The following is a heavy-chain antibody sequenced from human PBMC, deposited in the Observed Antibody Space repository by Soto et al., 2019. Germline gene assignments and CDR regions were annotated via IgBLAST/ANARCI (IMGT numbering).Heavy chain of an antibody. CDR1: GFTFSSYA. D-gene: IGHD3-22*01. J-gene: IGHJ3*02. V-gene: IGHV3-23*01. CDR2: ISGSGGST. Sequence: QPGGSLRLSCAASGFTFSSYAMSWVRQAPGKGLEWVSAISGSGGSTYYADSVKGWFTISRDNSKNTLYLQMNSLRAEDTAVYYCAKDIVKGDSSGYYSGQYAFDIWGQGTMVNVSS. CDR3: AKDIVKGDSSGYYSGQYAFDI.